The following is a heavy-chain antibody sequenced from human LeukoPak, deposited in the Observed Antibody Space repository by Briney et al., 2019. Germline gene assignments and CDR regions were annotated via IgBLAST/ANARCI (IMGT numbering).Heavy chain of an antibody. D-gene: IGHD3-9*01. CDR3: AREGTYDILTGYSTSFDSFDI. V-gene: IGHV4-59*01. CDR2: ISHSGST. Sequence: PSETLSLTCTVSGGSISNYYWNWIRQFPGKGLEWIGYISHSGSTNYSPSLESRVTISVDPSKNQFSLKVISVTAADAAVYCCAREGTYDILTGYSTSFDSFDIWGQGKMVTVSS. CDR1: GGSISNYY. J-gene: IGHJ3*02.